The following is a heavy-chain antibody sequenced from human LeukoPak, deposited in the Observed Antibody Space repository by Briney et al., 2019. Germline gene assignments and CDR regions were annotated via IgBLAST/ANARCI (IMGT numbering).Heavy chain of an antibody. J-gene: IGHJ4*02. Sequence: ASVKVSCTASGGTFSSYAISWVRQAPGQGLEWMGRIIPILGIANYAQKFQGRVTITADKSTSTAYMELSSLRSEDTAVYYCARMAGYCSGGSCYLGYFDYWGQGTLVTVSS. CDR1: GGTFSSYA. V-gene: IGHV1-69*04. D-gene: IGHD2-15*01. CDR2: IIPILGIA. CDR3: ARMAGYCSGGSCYLGYFDY.